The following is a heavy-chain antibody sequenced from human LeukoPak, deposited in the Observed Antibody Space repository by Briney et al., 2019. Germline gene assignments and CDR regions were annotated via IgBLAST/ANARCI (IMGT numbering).Heavy chain of an antibody. CDR3: ARGLGDYYNSSGYYYFDY. D-gene: IGHD3-22*01. CDR2: INHSGST. V-gene: IGHV4-39*07. CDR1: GGSVSSGSYY. Sequence: SETLSLTCTVSGGSVSSGSYYWSWIRQPPGKGLEWIGEINHSGSTNYNPSLKSRVTISVDTSKNQFSLKLSSVTAADTAVYYCARGLGDYYNSSGYYYFDYWGQGTLVTVSS. J-gene: IGHJ4*02.